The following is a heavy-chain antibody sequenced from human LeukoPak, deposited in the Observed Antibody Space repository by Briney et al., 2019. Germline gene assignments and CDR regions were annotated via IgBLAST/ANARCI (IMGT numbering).Heavy chain of an antibody. J-gene: IGHJ4*02. Sequence: ASVKVSCKASGYTFTSYDINWVRQATGQGLEWMGWMNPNSGNTGYAQKFQGRVTMTRNTSISTAYMELSSLRSEDTAVYYCAREYSSGFYFDYWGQGTLVTVSS. D-gene: IGHD6-19*01. CDR2: MNPNSGNT. CDR3: AREYSSGFYFDY. CDR1: GYTFTSYD. V-gene: IGHV1-8*01.